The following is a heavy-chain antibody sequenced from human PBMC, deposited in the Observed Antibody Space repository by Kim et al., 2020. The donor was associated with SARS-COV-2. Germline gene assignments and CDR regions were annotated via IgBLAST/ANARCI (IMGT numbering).Heavy chain of an antibody. J-gene: IGHJ4*02. CDR3: ARDLNCSGGSCYSYLDY. Sequence: SETLSLTCAVSGGSISSSNWWSWVRQPPGKGLEWIGEIYHSGSTNYNPSLKSRVTISVDKSKNQFSLKLSSVTAADTAVYYCARDLNCSGGSCYSYLDYWGQGTLVTVSS. V-gene: IGHV4-4*02. D-gene: IGHD2-15*01. CDR1: GGSISSSNW. CDR2: IYHSGST.